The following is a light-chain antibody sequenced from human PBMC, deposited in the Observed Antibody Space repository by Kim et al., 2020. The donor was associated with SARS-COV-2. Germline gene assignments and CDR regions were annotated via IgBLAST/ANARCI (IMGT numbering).Light chain of an antibody. CDR1: QSITNY. CDR2: TAT. V-gene: IGKV1-39*01. CDR3: QHSYTTPLT. J-gene: IGKJ4*01. Sequence: ASVGDKVTITCRARQSITNYLNWYQHKPGKAPKLLIYTATSLQSGVPSRFSGSGSGTDFTLTISSLQPEDFATYYCQHSYTTPLTFGGGTKVDIK.